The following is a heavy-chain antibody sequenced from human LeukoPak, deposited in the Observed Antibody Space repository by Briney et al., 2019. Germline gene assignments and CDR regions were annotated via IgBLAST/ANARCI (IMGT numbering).Heavy chain of an antibody. D-gene: IGHD6-13*01. J-gene: IGHJ4*02. CDR1: GFTFDDYA. CDR2: IGWNSGGI. CDR3: VKVTAAGFVDH. V-gene: IGHV3-9*01. Sequence: GRSLRLSCAASGFTFDDYAMHWVRQAPGKGLEWVPGIGWNSGGIVYADSVKGRFTISRDNAKNSLYLQMNSLGAEDTAFYYCVKVTAAGFVDHWGQGTLVTVSS.